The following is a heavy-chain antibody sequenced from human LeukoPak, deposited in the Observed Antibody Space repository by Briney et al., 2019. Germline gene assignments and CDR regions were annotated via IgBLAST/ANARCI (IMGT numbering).Heavy chain of an antibody. V-gene: IGHV3-30*18. CDR1: GFTFSSYG. J-gene: IGHJ4*02. CDR2: ISYDGSNK. Sequence: GGSLRLSCAASGFTFSSYGMHWVRQAQGKGLEWVAVISYDGSNKYYADSVKGRFTISRDNSKNTLYLQMNSLRAEDTAVYYCAKDTPGLDYWGQGTLVTVSS. CDR3: AKDTPGLDY.